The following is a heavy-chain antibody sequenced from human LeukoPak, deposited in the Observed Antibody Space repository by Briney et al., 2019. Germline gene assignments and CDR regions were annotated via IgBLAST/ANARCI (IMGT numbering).Heavy chain of an antibody. CDR1: GGYISLSTYY. V-gene: IGHV4-34*01. CDR2: INHSGST. CDR3: ARLKKYYYGSGRTNFDY. J-gene: IGHJ4*02. Sequence: SETLSLTCTVSGGYISLSTYYWSWIRQPPGKGLEWIGEINHSGSTNYNPSLKSRVTISVDTSKNQFSLKLSSVTAADTAVYYCARLKKYYYGSGRTNFDYWGQGTLVTVSS. D-gene: IGHD3-10*01.